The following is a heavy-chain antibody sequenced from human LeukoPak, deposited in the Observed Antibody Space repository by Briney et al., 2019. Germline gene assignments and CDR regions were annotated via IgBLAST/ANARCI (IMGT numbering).Heavy chain of an antibody. CDR1: GFTFSSYA. CDR3: AKDAVPAALGEYFFDY. V-gene: IGHV3-30-3*01. CDR2: ISYDGSNK. Sequence: GGSLRLSCAASGFTFSSYAMHWVRQAPGKGLEWVAVISYDGSNKYYADSVKGRFTISRGNSKNTLYLQMNSLRDEDTAVYYCAKDAVPAALGEYFFDYWGQGTLVTVSS. D-gene: IGHD2-2*01. J-gene: IGHJ4*02.